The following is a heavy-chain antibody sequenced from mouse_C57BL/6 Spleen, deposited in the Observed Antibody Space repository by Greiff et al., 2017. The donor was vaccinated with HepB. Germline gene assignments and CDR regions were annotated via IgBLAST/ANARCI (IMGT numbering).Heavy chain of an antibody. CDR1: GFTFSDYG. CDR2: ISSGSSTI. CDR3: ARWGSSGYSWFAY. Sequence: EVKLVESGGGLVKPGGSLKLSCAASGFTFSDYGMHWVRQAPEKGLEWVAYISSGSSTIYYADTVKGRFTISRDNAKNTLFLQMTSLRSEDTAMYYCARWGSSGYSWFAYWGQGTLVTVSA. J-gene: IGHJ3*01. D-gene: IGHD3-2*02. V-gene: IGHV5-17*01.